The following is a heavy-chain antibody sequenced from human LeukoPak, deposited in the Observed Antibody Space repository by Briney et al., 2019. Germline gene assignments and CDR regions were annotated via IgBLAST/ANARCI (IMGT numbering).Heavy chain of an antibody. CDR1: GGSISSYY. Sequence: SETLSLTCTVSGGSISSYYWSWIRQPPGKGLEWIGYIYYSGSTNYNPSLKSRVTISVDTSKNQFSLKLSSVTAADTAVYYCARERVNTAMAAYYFDYWGQGTLVTVSS. CDR2: IYYSGST. J-gene: IGHJ4*02. V-gene: IGHV4-59*01. D-gene: IGHD5-18*01. CDR3: ARERVNTAMAAYYFDY.